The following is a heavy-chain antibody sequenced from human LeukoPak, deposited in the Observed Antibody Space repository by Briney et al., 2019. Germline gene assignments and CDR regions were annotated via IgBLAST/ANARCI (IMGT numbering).Heavy chain of an antibody. J-gene: IGHJ6*03. Sequence: GESLKISCKGSGYSFSSYWIGWVRQMPGKGLERLGIVYPDDSDTRYNPSFRGQVTISADKSINTAYLQLSSLKASDTAVYYCARQKSDVASRYYYYYMDVWGKGTSVTVSS. CDR2: VYPDDSDT. CDR3: ARQKSDVASRYYYYYMDV. D-gene: IGHD2-15*01. V-gene: IGHV5-51*01. CDR1: GYSFSSYW.